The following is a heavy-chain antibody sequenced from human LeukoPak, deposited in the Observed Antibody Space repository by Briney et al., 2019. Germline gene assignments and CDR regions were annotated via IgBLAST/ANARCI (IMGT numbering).Heavy chain of an antibody. CDR2: ISSSGSTI. CDR1: GFTFSSYE. J-gene: IGHJ4*02. Sequence: RGSLRLSCAASGFTFSSYEMNWVRQAPGKGLEWVSYISSSGSTIYYADSVKGRFTISRDNAKNSLYLQMNSLRAEDTAVYYCARESLAVVGWWVVDYFDYWGKGPLSPFPQ. D-gene: IGHD6-19*01. V-gene: IGHV3-48*03. CDR3: ARESLAVVGWWVVDYFDY.